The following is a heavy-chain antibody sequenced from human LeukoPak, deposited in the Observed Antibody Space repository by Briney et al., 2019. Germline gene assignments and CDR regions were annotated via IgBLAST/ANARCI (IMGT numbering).Heavy chain of an antibody. Sequence: SETLSLTCAVYGGSFSGYYWSWIRQPPGKGLEWIGEINHSGSTNYNPSLKSRVTISVDTSKNQFSLKLSSVTAADTALYYCASNRAPWGQGTLVTVSS. CDR3: ASNRAP. CDR1: GGSFSGYY. D-gene: IGHD2/OR15-2a*01. V-gene: IGHV4-34*01. J-gene: IGHJ5*02. CDR2: INHSGST.